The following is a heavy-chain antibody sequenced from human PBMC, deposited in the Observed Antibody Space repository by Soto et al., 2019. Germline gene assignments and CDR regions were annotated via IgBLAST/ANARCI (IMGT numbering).Heavy chain of an antibody. J-gene: IGHJ5*02. Sequence: SVKVSCKASGGTFSSYAISWVRQAPGQGLEWMGGIIPIFGTANYAQKFQGRVTITADESTSTAYMELSSLRSEDTAVYYCARDRLGYYDSSGYYYVRWFDPWG. CDR1: GGTFSSYA. V-gene: IGHV1-69*13. D-gene: IGHD3-22*01. CDR2: IIPIFGTA. CDR3: ARDRLGYYDSSGYYYVRWFDP.